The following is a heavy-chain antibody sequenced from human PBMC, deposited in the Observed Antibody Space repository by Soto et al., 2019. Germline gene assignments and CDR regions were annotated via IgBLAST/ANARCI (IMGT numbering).Heavy chain of an antibody. CDR3: ARAGGVRSNCLDP. V-gene: IGHV4-30-4*01. CDR2: IYYSGST. Sequence: QVQLQESGPGLVKPSQTLSLTCTVSGGSISSGDYYWSWIRQPPGKGLEWIGSIYYSGSTYYNPARKRRVTXSXDXXTYQFSLKLSSVAAADPDVYYCARAGGVRSNCLDPWGQGTLVTVSS. CDR1: GGSISSGDYY. D-gene: IGHD3-10*01. J-gene: IGHJ5*02.